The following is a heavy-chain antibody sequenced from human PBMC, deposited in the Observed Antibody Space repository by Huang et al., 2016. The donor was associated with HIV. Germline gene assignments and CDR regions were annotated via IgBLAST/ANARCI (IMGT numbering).Heavy chain of an antibody. CDR3: ARGSLEYSVSSSLDY. CDR1: GGPFRSYS. J-gene: IGHJ4*02. V-gene: IGHV1-69*13. CDR2: VMPGFESP. Sequence: QVQLLQSGAEVKKPGSSVKVSCKASGGPFRSYSIAWVRRAPGQGLAWMGSVMPGFESPKYEQKLQGRVRVTADESTSTVYMELRDLRPDDTAVYFCARGSLEYSVSSSLDYWGQGTHVTVSS. D-gene: IGHD4-4*01.